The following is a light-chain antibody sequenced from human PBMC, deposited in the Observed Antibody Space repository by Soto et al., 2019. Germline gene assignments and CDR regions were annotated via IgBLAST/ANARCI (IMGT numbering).Light chain of an antibody. CDR2: AAS. Sequence: DIQMTQSPSSLSASVGDRVTITCRASQSISSYLNWYQQKPGKAPKLLIHAASSLQSGVPSRFSGSGSGTDFTLTITSLKPEDFATYYCQQSYSTPVTFGQGTKVEIK. J-gene: IGKJ1*01. CDR1: QSISSY. V-gene: IGKV1-39*01. CDR3: QQSYSTPVT.